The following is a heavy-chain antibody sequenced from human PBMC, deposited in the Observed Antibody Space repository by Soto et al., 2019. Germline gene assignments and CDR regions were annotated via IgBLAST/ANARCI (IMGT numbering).Heavy chain of an antibody. D-gene: IGHD3-10*01. V-gene: IGHV3-30-3*01. Sequence: GGSLRLSCAASGFTFSSYAMYWVRQAPGKGLEWVAVISYDGINKYYADSVKGRFTISRDNSKNTLYLQMNSLRAEDTAVYYCARDRVFDYWGQGTLVPVSS. CDR3: ARDRVFDY. J-gene: IGHJ4*02. CDR2: ISYDGINK. CDR1: GFTFSSYA.